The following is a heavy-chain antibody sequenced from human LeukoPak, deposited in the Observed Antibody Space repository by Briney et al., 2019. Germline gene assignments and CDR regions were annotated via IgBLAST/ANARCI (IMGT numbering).Heavy chain of an antibody. CDR1: GFTFSYYS. D-gene: IGHD6-13*01. J-gene: IGHJ6*03. V-gene: IGHV3-21*01. Sequence: PGGSLILSCAASGFTFSYYSMNWVRQAPGRGLEWVSCISSSSSLIFYSDSVRGRFTISRDNAKNLLYLHMNILRVEDTAVYYCAKVDRGDYSSSPVPYYNYYMNVWGKGTTVTVSS. CDR2: ISSSSSLI. CDR3: AKVDRGDYSSSPVPYYNYYMNV.